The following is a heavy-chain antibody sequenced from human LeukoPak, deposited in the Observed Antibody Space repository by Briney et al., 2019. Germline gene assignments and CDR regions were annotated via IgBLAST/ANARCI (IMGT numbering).Heavy chain of an antibody. J-gene: IGHJ4*02. CDR2: INHSGST. CDR1: GGSFSGYY. D-gene: IGHD6-19*01. V-gene: IGHV4-34*01. CDR3: ARTQWLAPNYYFDY. Sequence: SETLSLTCAVYGGSFSGYYWSWIRQPPGGGLEWIGEINHSGSTNYNPSLKSRVTISVDTSKNQFSLKLSSVTAADTAVYYCARTQWLAPNYYFDYWGQGTLVTVSS.